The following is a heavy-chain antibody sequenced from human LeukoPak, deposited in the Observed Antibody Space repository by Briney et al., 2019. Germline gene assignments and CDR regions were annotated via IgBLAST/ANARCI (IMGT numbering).Heavy chain of an antibody. D-gene: IGHD1-26*01. CDR2: ISYDGSNK. Sequence: GGSLRLSCAASGFTFSSYAMHWVRQAPGKGLEWVAVISYDGSNKYYADSVKGRFTISRDNSKNTLYLQMNSLRAEDTAVYYCARGARELLPPFDYRGQGTLVTVSS. V-gene: IGHV3-30-3*01. CDR1: GFTFSSYA. CDR3: ARGARELLPPFDY. J-gene: IGHJ4*02.